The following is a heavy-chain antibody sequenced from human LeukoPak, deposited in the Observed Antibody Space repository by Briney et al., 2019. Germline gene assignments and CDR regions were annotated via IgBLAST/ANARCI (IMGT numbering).Heavy chain of an antibody. CDR3: ARALGYSSGHFDY. V-gene: IGHV4-59*01. D-gene: IGHD3-22*01. CDR2: ISYSGST. Sequence: SETLSLTCTVSGGSINSNYWTRIRQPPGEGLVWIGYISYSGSTNYNPSLKSRVTISVDTSKNQFSLKLNSVTAADTAVYYCARALGYSSGHFDYWGQGTLVTVSS. CDR1: GGSINSNY. J-gene: IGHJ4*02.